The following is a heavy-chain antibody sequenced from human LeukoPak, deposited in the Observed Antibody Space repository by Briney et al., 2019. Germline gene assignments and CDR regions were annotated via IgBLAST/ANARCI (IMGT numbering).Heavy chain of an antibody. V-gene: IGHV3-30*02. CDR1: GFTFSSCG. CDR3: AKDEWYSSGWYLDY. J-gene: IGHJ4*02. Sequence: GGSLRLSCAASGFTFSSCGMHWVRQTPCKGLEWVAFIRSDGSTKYYADSVKGRFTISRDNSRNTLYLQMNSLRAEDTAVYFCAKDEWYSSGWYLDYWGQGTLVTVSS. D-gene: IGHD6-19*01. CDR2: IRSDGSTK.